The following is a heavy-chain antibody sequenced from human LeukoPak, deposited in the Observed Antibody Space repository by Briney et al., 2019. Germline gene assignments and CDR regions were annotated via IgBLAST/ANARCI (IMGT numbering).Heavy chain of an antibody. J-gene: IGHJ3*02. V-gene: IGHV5-51*01. CDR3: ARQTGDNAFDI. CDR1: GYRFTTYW. Sequence: GESLKISCKGSGYRFTTYWIGWVRQMPGKGLEWMGIIYPGDSDTSYSPSFQGQVTISADKSITTAYLQWNSLKASDTAMYYCARQTGDNAFDIWGRGTMVTVSS. CDR2: IYPGDSDT. D-gene: IGHD7-27*01.